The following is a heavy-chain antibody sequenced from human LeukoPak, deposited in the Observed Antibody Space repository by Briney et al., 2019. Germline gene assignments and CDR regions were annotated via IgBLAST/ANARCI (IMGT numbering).Heavy chain of an antibody. CDR1: GYTFTGYY. CDR2: INPNSGGT. Sequence: ASVKVSCKASGYTFTGYYMHWVRQAPGQGLEWMGRINPNSGGTNYAQKFQGRVTMTRNTSISTAYMELSSLRSEDTAVYYCARALDYGDYYFDYWGQGTLVTVSS. CDR3: ARALDYGDYYFDY. V-gene: IGHV1-2*06. D-gene: IGHD4-17*01. J-gene: IGHJ4*02.